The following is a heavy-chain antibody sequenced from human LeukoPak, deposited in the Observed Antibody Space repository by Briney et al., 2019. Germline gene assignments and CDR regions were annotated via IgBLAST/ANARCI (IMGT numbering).Heavy chain of an antibody. CDR1: GFTFSSYS. D-gene: IGHD3-16*01. J-gene: IGHJ4*02. Sequence: GGSLRLSCAASGFTFSSYSMNWVRQAPGRGLEWVSSIRFTGSYIYYADSVKGRFTISRDDAKNLLSLQMISLRAEDTAVYYCAREALIYDYVWGSLDYWGQGTLVTVSS. V-gene: IGHV3-21*01. CDR3: AREALIYDYVWGSLDY. CDR2: IRFTGSYI.